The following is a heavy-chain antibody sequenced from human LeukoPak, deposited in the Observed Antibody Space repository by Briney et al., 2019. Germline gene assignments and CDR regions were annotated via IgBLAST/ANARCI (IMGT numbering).Heavy chain of an antibody. CDR2: IYYSGST. CDR1: GGSISSSSYY. J-gene: IGHJ4*02. CDR3: ARQASTYYYDSSGYPPVDY. D-gene: IGHD3-22*01. Sequence: SETLSLTCTVSGGSISSSSYYWGWIRQPPGKGLEWIGSIYYSGSTYYNPSLKSRVTISVDTSKNQFSLKLSSVTAADTAVYYCARQASTYYYDSSGYPPVDYWGQGTLVTVSS. V-gene: IGHV4-39*01.